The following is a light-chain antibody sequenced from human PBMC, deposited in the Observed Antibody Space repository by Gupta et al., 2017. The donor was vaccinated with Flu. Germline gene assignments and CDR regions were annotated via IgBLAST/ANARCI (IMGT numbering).Light chain of an antibody. CDR2: DAS. V-gene: IGKV3-20*01. J-gene: IGKJ4*01. Sequence: DKAIIASSARQQMSSSHLVWYQQKPVQAPRLLVYDASSRATGIPDRFSGSGSGTDFTLTISRLAPADFAIYYCQQYETSPLTFGGGTKLESK. CDR1: QQMSSSH. CDR3: QQYETSPLT.